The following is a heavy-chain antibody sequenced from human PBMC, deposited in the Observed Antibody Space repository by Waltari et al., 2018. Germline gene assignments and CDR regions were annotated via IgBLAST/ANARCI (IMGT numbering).Heavy chain of an antibody. CDR2: IIPILGTV. CDR1: GGTFSSYA. J-gene: IGHJ3*02. D-gene: IGHD2-15*01. Sequence: QVQLVQSGAEVKKPGSSVKVSCKASGGTFSSYAISWVRQAPGQGLEWMGGIIPILGTVNYAQKFQGRVTITADESTSTAYMELSSLRSEDTAVYYCARSPMGCSGGSCYSSDAFDIWGQGTMVTVSS. V-gene: IGHV1-69*01. CDR3: ARSPMGCSGGSCYSSDAFDI.